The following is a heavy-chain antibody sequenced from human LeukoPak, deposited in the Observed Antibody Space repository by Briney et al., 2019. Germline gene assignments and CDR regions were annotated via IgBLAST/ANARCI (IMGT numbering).Heavy chain of an antibody. J-gene: IGHJ5*02. CDR3: AKDPPLGYCSSTSCSSMA. D-gene: IGHD2-2*01. V-gene: IGHV3-30*02. CDR2: IRYDGSNK. Sequence: GGSLRLSCAASGFTFSSYGMHWVRQAPGKGLEWVAFIRYDGSNKYYADSVKGRFTISRANSKNTLYLQMNSLRAEDTAVYYCAKDPPLGYCSSTSCSSMAWGQGTLVTVSS. CDR1: GFTFSSYG.